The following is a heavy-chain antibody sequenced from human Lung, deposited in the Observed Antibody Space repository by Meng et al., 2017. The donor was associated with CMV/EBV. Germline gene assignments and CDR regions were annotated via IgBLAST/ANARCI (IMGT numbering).Heavy chain of an antibody. CDR2: ISWNGNHI. D-gene: IGHD3-22*01. J-gene: IGHJ4*02. CDR3: VKDVDFYDSSGYSD. Sequence: SCAASGFNFDDYAMHWVRQGPGKGLEWVSGISWNGNHIGYADSVKGRFTVSRDTAKNSLYLQMNSLRPEDTALYYCVKDVDFYDSSGYSDWGQGTXVNGAS. CDR1: GFNFDDYA. V-gene: IGHV3-9*01.